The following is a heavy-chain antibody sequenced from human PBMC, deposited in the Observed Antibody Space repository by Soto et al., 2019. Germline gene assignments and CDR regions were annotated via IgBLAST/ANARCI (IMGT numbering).Heavy chain of an antibody. V-gene: IGHV3-74*01. CDR3: ARLDDYGGNYYYYGMDV. Sequence: GGSLRLSCAASGFTFSSYWMHWVRQAPGKGLVWVSRINSDGSSTSYADSVKGRFTISRDNAKNTLYLQMNSLRAEDTAVYYCARLDDYGGNYYYYGMDVWGQGTTVTVSS. D-gene: IGHD4-17*01. J-gene: IGHJ6*02. CDR1: GFTFSSYW. CDR2: INSDGSST.